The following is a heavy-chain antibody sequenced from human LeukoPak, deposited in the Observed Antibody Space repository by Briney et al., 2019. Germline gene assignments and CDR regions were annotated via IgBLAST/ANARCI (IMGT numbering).Heavy chain of an antibody. J-gene: IGHJ6*04. CDR2: ISAYNGNT. Sequence: ASVKVSCKASGYTFTSYGISWVRQAPGQGLEWMGWISAYNGNTNYAQKLQGRVTMTTDTSTSTAYMELRSLRSDDTAVYYCARLYGSGSYLNRDYYYYGMDVWGKGTTVTVSS. D-gene: IGHD3-10*01. CDR1: GYTFTSYG. V-gene: IGHV1-18*04. CDR3: ARLYGSGSYLNRDYYYYGMDV.